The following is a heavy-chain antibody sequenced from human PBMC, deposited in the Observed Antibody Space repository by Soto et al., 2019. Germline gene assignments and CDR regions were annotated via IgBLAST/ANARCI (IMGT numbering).Heavy chain of an antibody. CDR1: GGSISNTDYY. Sequence: SETMSHTCSVSGGSISNTDYYWSWIRQPPGKALEWIGFIYYTGKAYHNASLRSRLSMSVDTSKNQLSLNLTSVTAADSAIYYCAREGPKTAILTMFDYWGPGMLVTVSS. CDR2: IYYTGKA. J-gene: IGHJ4*02. V-gene: IGHV4-30-4*01. CDR3: AREGPKTAILTMFDY. D-gene: IGHD5-18*01.